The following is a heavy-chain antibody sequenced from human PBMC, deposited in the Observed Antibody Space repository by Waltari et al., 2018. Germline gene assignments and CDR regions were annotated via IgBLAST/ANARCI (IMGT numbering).Heavy chain of an antibody. Sequence: QVLLQESGPGLVKSSETLSLTCSVSVYSISRYYWSWIRQAPGKGLGWIGYMSISGTTKYSPSLKSRVTISVDTSKSQLLLRLRSVTASDTAVYYCARHYGMVVDYYYYYGLDVWGQGTTVTVS. D-gene: IGHD3-3*01. V-gene: IGHV4-59*08. CDR3: ARHYGMVVDYYYYYGLDV. CDR2: MSISGTT. CDR1: VYSISRYY. J-gene: IGHJ6*02.